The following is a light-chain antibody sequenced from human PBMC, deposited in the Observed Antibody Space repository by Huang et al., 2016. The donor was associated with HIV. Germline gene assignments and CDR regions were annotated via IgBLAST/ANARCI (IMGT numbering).Light chain of an antibody. Sequence: DIQMTQSPSSVSASVGDRVTITCRASQAISSYLAWYQQKPGKAPKLLIFATSTLQSGVPSRFSGSGSGTDFTLTISSLQPEDFATYYCQEANSFPPRVTFGPGTKVHIK. J-gene: IGKJ3*01. CDR3: QEANSFPPRVT. CDR1: QAISSY. CDR2: ATS. V-gene: IGKV1-12*01.